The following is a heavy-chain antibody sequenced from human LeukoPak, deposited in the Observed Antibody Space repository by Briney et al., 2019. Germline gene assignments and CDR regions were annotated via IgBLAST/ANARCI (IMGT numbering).Heavy chain of an antibody. D-gene: IGHD3-10*01. CDR2: INPSGGST. CDR1: GYTFTSYY. J-gene: IGHJ6*03. Sequence: ASVKVSCKASGYTFTSYYIHWVRRAPGQGLEWMGLINPSGGSTNYAQKFQGRVTMTRDTSTSTVYMELSSLRSDDTAVYYCARGPRITMVRGGQWYYYMDVWGKGTTVTISS. CDR3: ARGPRITMVRGGQWYYYMDV. V-gene: IGHV1-46*01.